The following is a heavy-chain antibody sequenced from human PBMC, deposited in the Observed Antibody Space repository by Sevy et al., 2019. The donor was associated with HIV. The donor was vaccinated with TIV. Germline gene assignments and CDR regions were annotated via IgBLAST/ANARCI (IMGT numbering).Heavy chain of an antibody. CDR2: ISSSSSYI. CDR3: ARGGGFIAARTPLGYYYYYMDV. Sequence: GGSLRLSCAASGFTFSSYSMNWVRQAPGKGLEWVSSISSSSSYIYYADSVKGRFTISRDNAKNSLYLQMNSLRAEDTAVYYCARGGGFIAARTPLGYYYYYMDVWGKVTTVTVSS. J-gene: IGHJ6*03. V-gene: IGHV3-21*01. CDR1: GFTFSSYS. D-gene: IGHD6-6*01.